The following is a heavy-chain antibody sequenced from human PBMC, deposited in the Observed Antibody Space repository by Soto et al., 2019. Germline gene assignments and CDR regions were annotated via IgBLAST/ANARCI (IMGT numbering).Heavy chain of an antibody. Sequence: GESLKISCKGSGYSFTSYWIGWVRQMPGKGLEWMGIIYPGDSDTRYSPSFQGQVTISADKSISTAYLQWSSLKASDTAMYYCTRHNIGSGWYGGASTGPLKVYYYGMDVWGQGTTVTVSS. J-gene: IGHJ6*02. CDR1: GYSFTSYW. V-gene: IGHV5-51*01. CDR2: IYPGDSDT. CDR3: TRHNIGSGWYGGASTGPLKVYYYGMDV. D-gene: IGHD6-19*01.